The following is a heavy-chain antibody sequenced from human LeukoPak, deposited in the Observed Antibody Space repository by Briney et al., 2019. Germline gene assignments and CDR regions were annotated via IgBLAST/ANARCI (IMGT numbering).Heavy chain of an antibody. D-gene: IGHD4-17*01. J-gene: IGHJ2*01. CDR3: ARGYGDYYWYFDL. V-gene: IGHV1-18*01. CDR2: IRVNNGNT. Sequence: ASVTVSSKASGYTFANHGINWVRQAPGQGLEWMGWIRVNNGNTNYAQTFQGRVSMTTDTSTSTAYMELGSLRSDDTGMYYCARGYGDYYWYFDLWGRGTLVTGSS. CDR1: GYTFANHG.